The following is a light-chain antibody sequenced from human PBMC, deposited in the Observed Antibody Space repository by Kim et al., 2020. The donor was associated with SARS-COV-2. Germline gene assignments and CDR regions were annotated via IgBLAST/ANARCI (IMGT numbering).Light chain of an antibody. J-gene: IGKJ1*01. Sequence: SVSPGEGVTLSCRASQSISTNLGWYQQKPGQAPRLLIYTASTRATGIPARFSGSGSGTEFTLTISSLQSEDFAVYSCQQYYDWPWTFGQGTKVEI. CDR2: TAS. V-gene: IGKV3-15*01. CDR1: QSISTN. CDR3: QQYYDWPWT.